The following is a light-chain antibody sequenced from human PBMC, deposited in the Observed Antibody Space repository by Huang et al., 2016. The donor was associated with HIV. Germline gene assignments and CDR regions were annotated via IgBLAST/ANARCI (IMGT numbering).Light chain of an antibody. J-gene: IGKJ1*01. CDR2: GAS. V-gene: IGKV3-20*01. CDR3: QQYGSSPRT. CDR1: QSVTSSY. Sequence: EIVLTQSPGTLAWSPGERATLSCRASQSVTSSYVAWYQQKPGQAPRLLIYGASTRATGIPDRFSGSGSGTDFTLTISRLEPEDFAVYYCQQYGSSPRTFGQGTKVEI.